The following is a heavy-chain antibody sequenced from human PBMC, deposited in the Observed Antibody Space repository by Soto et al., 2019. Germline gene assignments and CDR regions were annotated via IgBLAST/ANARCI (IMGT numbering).Heavy chain of an antibody. CDR3: ARASTVTTIYDL. D-gene: IGHD4-17*01. Sequence: EVQLVESGGGLVQPGGSLRLSCEASGVTVSSNYMSWVRQAPGKGLAWVSIIYSDGTTRYADSVQGRFTISRDSSKNTLYLQLNSLRAEDTAVYYCARASTVTTIYDLWGQGSLVAVSS. J-gene: IGHJ5*02. CDR2: IYSDGTT. CDR1: GVTVSSNY. V-gene: IGHV3-66*01.